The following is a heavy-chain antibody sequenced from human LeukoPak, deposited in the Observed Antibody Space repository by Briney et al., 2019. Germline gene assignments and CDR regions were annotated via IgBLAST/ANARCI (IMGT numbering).Heavy chain of an antibody. J-gene: IGHJ5*02. Sequence: PGGSLRLSCAASGFTFSNFWMAWVRQAPGKGLEWVANIKQDGSEKYYVDSVKGRFTISRDNANNSLYLQMNSLRAEDTAVYYCAKDLSGSGSPWAPWGQGTLVTVSS. CDR1: GFTFSNFW. CDR3: AKDLSGSGSPWAP. V-gene: IGHV3-7*01. D-gene: IGHD3-10*01. CDR2: IKQDGSEK.